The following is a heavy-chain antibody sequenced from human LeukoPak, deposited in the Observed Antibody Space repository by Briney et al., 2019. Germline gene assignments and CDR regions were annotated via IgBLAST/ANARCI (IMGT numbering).Heavy chain of an antibody. CDR2: IGAYSGNT. CDR1: GYTFTRHG. J-gene: IGHJ4*02. Sequence: ASVKVSCKASGYTFTRHGISWVRQAPGQGLEWIGWIGAYSGNTKYAQKFQGRVTVTTDTSTSTAYMELRSLRSDDTAVYYCAREGWGTYSSGPYYFDYWGQGTLVTVSS. CDR3: AREGWGTYSSGPYYFDY. V-gene: IGHV1-18*04. D-gene: IGHD6-19*01.